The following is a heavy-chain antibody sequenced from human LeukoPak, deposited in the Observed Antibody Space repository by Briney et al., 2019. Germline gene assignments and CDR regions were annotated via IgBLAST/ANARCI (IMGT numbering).Heavy chain of an antibody. J-gene: IGHJ4*02. CDR2: IYSDGST. CDR3: AKSQGDMGDF. V-gene: IGHV3-53*01. CDR1: GFTVSTNY. D-gene: IGHD3-9*01. Sequence: GESLRLSCAASGFTVSTNYLTWVRQAPGKGLEWVSLIYSDGSTYYADSVEGRFTISRDNSKNTLYLQMNSLRAEDTAIYYCAKSQGDMGDFWGQGTLSPSPQ.